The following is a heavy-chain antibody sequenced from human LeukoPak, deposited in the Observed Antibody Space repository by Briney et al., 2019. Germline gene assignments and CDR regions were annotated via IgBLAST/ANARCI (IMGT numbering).Heavy chain of an antibody. D-gene: IGHD1-26*01. J-gene: IGHJ4*02. V-gene: IGHV3-48*03. CDR3: ASVTIVGPTAAY. Sequence: PGGSLRLSCAASGFTFSNYEMKWVRQAPGKGLGWVLYISDSGSIIYYAASVKSRFTLSRDNAKTSLYLQMNSLRAEDTAVYYCASVTIVGPTAAYWGQGTLVTVSS. CDR1: GFTFSNYE. CDR2: ISDSGSII.